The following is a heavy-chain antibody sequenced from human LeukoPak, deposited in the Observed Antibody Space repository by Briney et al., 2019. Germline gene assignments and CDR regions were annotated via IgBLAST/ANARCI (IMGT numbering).Heavy chain of an antibody. Sequence: ASVKVSCKASGGTFSSYAISWVRQAPGQGLEWMGRIIPILGIANYAQKFQGRVTITADKSTSTAYMELSSLRSEDTAVYYCARDGDYGGNPHPNFDYWGQGTLVTVSS. V-gene: IGHV1-69*04. CDR1: GGTFSSYA. CDR3: ARDGDYGGNPHPNFDY. CDR2: IIPILGIA. J-gene: IGHJ4*02. D-gene: IGHD4-23*01.